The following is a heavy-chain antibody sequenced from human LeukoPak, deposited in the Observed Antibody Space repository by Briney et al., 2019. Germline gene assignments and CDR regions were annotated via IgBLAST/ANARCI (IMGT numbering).Heavy chain of an antibody. CDR1: GFTFSSYG. CDR2: IRYDGSNK. J-gene: IGHJ3*02. Sequence: GGSLRLSCAASGFTFSSYGMHWVRQAPGKGLEWVAFIRYDGSNKYYADSVKGRFTISRDNSKNTLYLQMNSLRAEDTAMYYCAKARGEGYCSGGSCLAFDIWGQGTMVTVSS. CDR3: AKARGEGYCSGGSCLAFDI. V-gene: IGHV3-30*02. D-gene: IGHD2-15*01.